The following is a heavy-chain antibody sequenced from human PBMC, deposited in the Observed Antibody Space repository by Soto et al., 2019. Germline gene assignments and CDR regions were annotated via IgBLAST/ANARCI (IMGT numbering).Heavy chain of an antibody. J-gene: IGHJ6*02. CDR3: ARNTVSATIFVYGMDV. D-gene: IGHD5-12*01. V-gene: IGHV1-18*01. CDR1: GYTFTSYG. CDR2: ISAYNGNT. Sequence: GASVKVSCKDSGYTFTSYGISWVRQAPGQGLEWMGWISAYNGNTNYAQKLQGRVTMTTDTSTSTAYMELRSLRSDDTAVYYCARNTVSATIFVYGMDVWGQGTTVTVSS.